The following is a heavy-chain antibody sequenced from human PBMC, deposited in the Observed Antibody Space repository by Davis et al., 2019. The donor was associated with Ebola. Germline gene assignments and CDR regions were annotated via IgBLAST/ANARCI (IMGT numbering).Heavy chain of an antibody. CDR1: GFTFSSYA. D-gene: IGHD2-15*01. CDR3: AKPDIVVVVAAIQFDY. J-gene: IGHJ4*02. Sequence: GESLKISCAASGFTFSSYAMSWVRQAPGKGLEWVSAISSSGGSTYYADSVKGRFTISRDNSKNTLYLQMNSLRAEDTAVYYCAKPDIVVVVAAIQFDYWGQGTLVTVSS. V-gene: IGHV3-23*01. CDR2: ISSSGGST.